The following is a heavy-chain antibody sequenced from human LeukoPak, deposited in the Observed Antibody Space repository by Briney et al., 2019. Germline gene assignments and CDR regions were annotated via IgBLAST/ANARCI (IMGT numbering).Heavy chain of an antibody. CDR1: GGSISSYY. J-gene: IGHJ4*02. CDR2: IYYSGST. Sequence: SETLSLTCTVSGGSISSYYWSWIRQPPGKGLEWIGYIYYSGSTNYNPSLKSRVTISVDTSKNQFSLKLSSVTAADTAVYYCASSNYYDSSGYYYGFGYWGQGTLVTVSS. CDR3: ASSNYYDSSGYYYGFGY. V-gene: IGHV4-59*01. D-gene: IGHD3-22*01.